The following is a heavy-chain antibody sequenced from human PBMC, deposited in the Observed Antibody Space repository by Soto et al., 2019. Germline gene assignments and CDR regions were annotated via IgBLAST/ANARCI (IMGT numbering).Heavy chain of an antibody. Sequence: PSETLSLTCTVSVGSISSSSYYWGWIRQPPGKGLEWIGRINHSGSTYYNPSLKSRVTISVDTSKNQFSLKLSSVTAADTAVYYCARGRDDYIIDYWGQGTLVTVSS. CDR2: INHSGST. V-gene: IGHV4-39*07. D-gene: IGHD4-4*01. CDR1: VGSISSSSYY. CDR3: ARGRDDYIIDY. J-gene: IGHJ4*02.